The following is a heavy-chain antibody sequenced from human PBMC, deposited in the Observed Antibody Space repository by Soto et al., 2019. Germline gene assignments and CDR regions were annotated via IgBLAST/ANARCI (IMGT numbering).Heavy chain of an antibody. Sequence: EVQLLESGGGLVQPGGSLRLSCAASGFTFSSYAMSWVRQAPGKGLEWVSAISGSGGSTYYADSVKGRFTIARDNYKKTLYLQMNSLRAEDTAVYYCAKCWYSSNWPRGVFDYWGQGTLVTVSS. CDR2: ISGSGGST. CDR3: AKCWYSSNWPRGVFDY. V-gene: IGHV3-23*01. D-gene: IGHD6-13*01. J-gene: IGHJ4*02. CDR1: GFTFSSYA.